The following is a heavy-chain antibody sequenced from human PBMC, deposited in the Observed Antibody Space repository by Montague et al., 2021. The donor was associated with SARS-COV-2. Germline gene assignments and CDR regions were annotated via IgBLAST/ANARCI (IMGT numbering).Heavy chain of an antibody. V-gene: IGHV4-59*01. CDR1: GGSISSYY. CDR3: ASPGGYCSGGSCYYVY. Sequence: SETLSLTCTVSGGSISSYYWSWIRQPPGKGLEWIGYIYYSVSSNYNPSLKSRVTISIDTSKNQFSLNLNSVTAADGAVYYCASPGGYCSGGSCYYVYWGQGTLVTVSS. J-gene: IGHJ4*02. CDR2: IYYSVSS. D-gene: IGHD2-15*01.